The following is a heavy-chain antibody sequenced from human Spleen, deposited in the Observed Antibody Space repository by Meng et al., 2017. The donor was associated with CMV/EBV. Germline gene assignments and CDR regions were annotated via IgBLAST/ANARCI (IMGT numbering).Heavy chain of an antibody. J-gene: IGHJ6*02. CDR3: ARVGGYYDSWSGYYGEDYYYGMDV. CDR2: INGDGRTI. D-gene: IGHD3-3*01. CDR1: GFPFSAYW. Sequence: GGSLRLSCAASGFPFSAYWMHWVRQAPGKGLVWVSRINGDGRTINYADSVKGRFTISRDNAKNTLYLQMNSLRAEDTAVYYCARVGGYYDSWSGYYGEDYYYGMDVWGQGPTVTVSS. V-gene: IGHV3-74*01.